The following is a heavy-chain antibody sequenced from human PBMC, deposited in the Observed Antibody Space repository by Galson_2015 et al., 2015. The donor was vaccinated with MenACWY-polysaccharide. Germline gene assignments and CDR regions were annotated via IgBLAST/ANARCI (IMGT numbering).Heavy chain of an antibody. J-gene: IGHJ4*01. Sequence: SLRLSCAASDFTFSAHGMHWVRQAPGKGLEWVAAIWYDGGKRYYADAVEGRFAVSRDNSQSTLYLQMDSLGVEDTAMYYCAQDVHYNDYLGYYFDYWGQGTLVTVSS. CDR1: DFTFSAHG. V-gene: IGHV3-33*03. D-gene: IGHD4-11*01. CDR3: AQDVHYNDYLGYYFDY. CDR2: IWYDGGKR.